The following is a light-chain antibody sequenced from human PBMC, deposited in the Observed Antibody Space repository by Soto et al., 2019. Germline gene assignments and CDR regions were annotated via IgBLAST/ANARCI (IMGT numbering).Light chain of an antibody. CDR2: WAS. CDR1: RTVLSNLNNNNY. J-gene: IGKJ1*01. Sequence: DIVMTQSPDSLAVSLGERATINCKPSRTVLSNLNNNNYLAWYQQKPGQPPKLLIFWASTRESGVPDRFNGSGSGTDFTLTISSVQAEDVAVYFCQQYYLIPPNFGQGTRWIS. CDR3: QQYYLIPPN. V-gene: IGKV4-1*01.